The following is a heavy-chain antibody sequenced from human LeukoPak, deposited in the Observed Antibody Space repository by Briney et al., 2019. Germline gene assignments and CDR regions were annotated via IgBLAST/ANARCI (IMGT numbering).Heavy chain of an antibody. CDR2: IYHSGST. CDR1: GYSISSGYY. J-gene: IGHJ3*02. D-gene: IGHD3-3*01. Sequence: SETLSLTCTVSGYSISSGYYWGWIRQPPGKGLEWIGSIYHSGSTYYNPSLKSRVTISVDTSKNQFSLELSSVTAADTAVYYCARDLEAFDIWGQGTMVTVSS. V-gene: IGHV4-38-2*02. CDR3: ARDLEAFDI.